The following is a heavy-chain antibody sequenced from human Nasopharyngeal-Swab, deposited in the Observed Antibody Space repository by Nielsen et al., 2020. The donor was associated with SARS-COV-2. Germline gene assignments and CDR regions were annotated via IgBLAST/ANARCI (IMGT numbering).Heavy chain of an antibody. Sequence: VRQMPGKGLEWMGIIYPGDSDTRYSPSFQGQVTTSADKSISTAYLQWSSLKASDTAMYYCARHFRGTYYYDSSGYTPLDYWGQGARVTVSS. CDR2: IYPGDSDT. J-gene: IGHJ4*02. CDR3: ARHFRGTYYYDSSGYTPLDY. V-gene: IGHV5-51*01. D-gene: IGHD3-22*01.